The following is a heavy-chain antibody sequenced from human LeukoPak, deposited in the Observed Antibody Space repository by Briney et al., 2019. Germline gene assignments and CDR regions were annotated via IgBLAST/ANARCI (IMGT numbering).Heavy chain of an antibody. D-gene: IGHD7-27*01. V-gene: IGHV3-20*04. Sequence: GGSLRLSCAASGFKFDDYGMSWVRQVPGKGLEWVSGINWIGGSTGYADSVKGRFTISRDNAKNFLYLQMNSLRAEDTALYYCAKNWGSFSWYFDLWGRGTLVTVSS. CDR2: INWIGGST. J-gene: IGHJ2*01. CDR1: GFKFDDYG. CDR3: AKNWGSFSWYFDL.